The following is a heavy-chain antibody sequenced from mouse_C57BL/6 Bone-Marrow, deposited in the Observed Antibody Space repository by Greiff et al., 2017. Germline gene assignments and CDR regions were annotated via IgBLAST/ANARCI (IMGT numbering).Heavy chain of an antibody. D-gene: IGHD2-3*01. CDR3: TTDGYYPWFAY. CDR1: GFNIKDDY. J-gene: IGHJ3*01. V-gene: IGHV14-4*01. CDR2: IDPENGDT. Sequence: EVQLQQSGAELVRPGASVKLSCTASGFNIKDDYMHWVKQRPEQGLEWIGWIDPENGDTEYASKFQGKATITADTSSNTAYLQLSSLTSEDTAVYYCTTDGYYPWFAYWGQGTLVTVSA.